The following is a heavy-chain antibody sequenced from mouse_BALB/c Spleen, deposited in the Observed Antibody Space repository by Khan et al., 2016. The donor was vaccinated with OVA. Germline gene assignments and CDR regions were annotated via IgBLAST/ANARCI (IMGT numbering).Heavy chain of an antibody. CDR1: GYTFTSYW. V-gene: IGHV1-7*01. CDR2: INPSAGYS. J-gene: IGHJ2*01. CDR3: ARDRIDY. Sequence: QVQLQQSGAELAKPGASVKMSCKASGYTFTSYWMHWVKQRPGQGLEWIGYINPSAGYSAYNQKFKDKATLTADKSSSTAYMQLNSLTSEDSAVYYCARDRIDYWGQGTTLTVSS.